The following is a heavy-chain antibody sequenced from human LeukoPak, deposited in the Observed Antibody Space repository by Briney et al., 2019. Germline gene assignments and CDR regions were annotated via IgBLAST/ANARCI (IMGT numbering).Heavy chain of an antibody. CDR2: MSGSGGST. CDR3: AKDFSYDGTGYQDY. CDR1: GFTFSNYA. J-gene: IGHJ4*02. Sequence: GGSLRLSCAASGFTFSNYAMSWVRQAPGKGLEWVSAMSGSGGSTYYADSVKGRFSISRDNSKNTLYLQLNSLRAEDTAVYYCAKDFSYDGTGYQDYWGQGTLVTVSS. D-gene: IGHD3-22*01. V-gene: IGHV3-23*01.